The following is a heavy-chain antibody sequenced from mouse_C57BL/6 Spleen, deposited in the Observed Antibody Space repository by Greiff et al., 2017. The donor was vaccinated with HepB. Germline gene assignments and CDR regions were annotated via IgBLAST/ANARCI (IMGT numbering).Heavy chain of an antibody. CDR2: IDPSDSYT. V-gene: IGHV1-59*01. J-gene: IGHJ2*01. CDR3: ARSVAIVTTLLDY. Sequence: VQLQQPGAELVRPGTSVKLSCKASGYTFTSYWMHWVKQRPGQGLEWIGVIDPSDSYTNYNQKFKGKATLPVDTSSSTAYMQLSSLTSEDSAVYYCARSVAIVTTLLDYWGQGTTLTVSS. D-gene: IGHD2-5*01. CDR1: GYTFTSYW.